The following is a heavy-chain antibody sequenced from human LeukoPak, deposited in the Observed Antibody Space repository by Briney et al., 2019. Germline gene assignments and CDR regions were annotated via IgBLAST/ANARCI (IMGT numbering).Heavy chain of an antibody. CDR2: IYSGGST. Sequence: PGGSPRLSCVASGITVSSNYMSWVRQAPGKGLEWVSIIYSGGSTYYADSVRGRFTISRDNSKNTLYLQMNSLRGEDTAVYYCAREFFIAAAGTYWFDPWGQGTLVTVSS. D-gene: IGHD6-13*01. CDR1: GITVSSNY. J-gene: IGHJ5*02. CDR3: AREFFIAAAGTYWFDP. V-gene: IGHV3-53*01.